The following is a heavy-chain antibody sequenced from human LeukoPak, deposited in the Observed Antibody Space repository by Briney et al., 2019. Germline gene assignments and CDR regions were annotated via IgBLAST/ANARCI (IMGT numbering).Heavy chain of an antibody. J-gene: IGHJ4*02. CDR1: GGSISSSSYY. V-gene: IGHV4-39*01. CDR3: ARCRGVIRRGWFDY. Sequence: SETLSLTCTVSGGSISSSSYYWGWIRQPPGKGLEWIGSIYYSGSTYYNPSLKSRVTISVDTSKNQFSLKLSSVTAADTAVHYCARCRGVIRRGWFDYWGQGTLVTVSS. D-gene: IGHD3-10*01. CDR2: IYYSGST.